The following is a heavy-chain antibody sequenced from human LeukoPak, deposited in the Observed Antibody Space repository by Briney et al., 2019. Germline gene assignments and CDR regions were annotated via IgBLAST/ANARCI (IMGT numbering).Heavy chain of an antibody. D-gene: IGHD6-6*01. CDR2: ISYDGSNK. CDR3: AKDRPGPIDY. CDR1: GFSVTTSY. Sequence: GGSLRLSCAASGFSVTTSYMSWVRQAPGKGLEWVAVISYDGSNKDYADSVKGRFTMSRDNSINTLYLQMNSLRAEDTAVYYCAKDRPGPIDYWGQGTLVTVSS. J-gene: IGHJ4*02. V-gene: IGHV3-30*18.